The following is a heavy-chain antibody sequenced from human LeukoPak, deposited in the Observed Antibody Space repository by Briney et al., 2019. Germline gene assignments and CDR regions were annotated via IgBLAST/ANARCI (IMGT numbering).Heavy chain of an antibody. CDR2: IYYSGST. V-gene: IGHV4-59*01. D-gene: IGHD6-19*01. Sequence: PSETLSLTCTVSGGSISSYYWSWIRQLPGKGLEWIGYIYYSGSTNYNPSLKSRVTISVDTSKNQFSLKLSSVTAADTAVYYCARAGMGIAVSQVYWYFDLWGRGTLVTVSS. J-gene: IGHJ2*01. CDR1: GGSISSYY. CDR3: ARAGMGIAVSQVYWYFDL.